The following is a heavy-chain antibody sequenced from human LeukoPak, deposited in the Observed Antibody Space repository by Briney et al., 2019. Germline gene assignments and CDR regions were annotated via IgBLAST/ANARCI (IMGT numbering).Heavy chain of an antibody. V-gene: IGHV1-2*02. CDR2: INPSGGST. Sequence: ASVKVSCKASGYTFTSYYMHWVRQAPGQGLEWMGIINPSGGSTNYAQKFQGRVTMTRDTSISTAYMELSRLRSDDTAVYYCARVRSRDYDILTGYGHFDYWGQGTLVTVSS. J-gene: IGHJ4*02. D-gene: IGHD3-9*01. CDR3: ARVRSRDYDILTGYGHFDY. CDR1: GYTFTSYY.